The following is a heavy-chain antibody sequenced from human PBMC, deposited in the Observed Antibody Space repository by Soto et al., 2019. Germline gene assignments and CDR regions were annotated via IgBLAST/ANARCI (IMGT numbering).Heavy chain of an antibody. CDR1: GFTFSSYS. Sequence: GGSLRLSCAASGFTFSSYSMNWVRQAPGKGLEWVSSISSSSSYIYYADSVKGRFTISRDNAKNSLYLHMNSLRAEDTAVYYCARDPAKNTAMAAGFDHWGQGTLVTVSS. V-gene: IGHV3-21*01. CDR2: ISSSSSYI. CDR3: ARDPAKNTAMAAGFDH. J-gene: IGHJ4*02. D-gene: IGHD5-18*01.